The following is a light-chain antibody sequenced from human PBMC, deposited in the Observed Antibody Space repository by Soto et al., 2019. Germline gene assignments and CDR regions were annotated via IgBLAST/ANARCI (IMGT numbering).Light chain of an antibody. CDR2: EVS. Sequence: QSALIQPASVSGSPGQSITISCTGTSSDVGGSNYVSWYQHHPHRAPKLLIYEVSYRPSGVSNRFSASKSGNTASLTISGLQAEDEADYYCCSYAGSSTSYVLFGGGTKLTVL. CDR3: CSYAGSSTSYVL. CDR1: SSDVGGSNY. J-gene: IGLJ2*01. V-gene: IGLV2-23*02.